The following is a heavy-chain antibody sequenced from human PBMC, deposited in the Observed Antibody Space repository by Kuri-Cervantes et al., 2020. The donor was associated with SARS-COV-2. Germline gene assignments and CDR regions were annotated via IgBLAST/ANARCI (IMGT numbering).Heavy chain of an antibody. CDR2: FDPEDGET. CDR1: GYTLTELS. Sequence: GGSLRLSCKVSGYTLTELSMHWVRQAPGKGLEWMGGFDPEDGETIYAQKLQGRVTMTTDTSTSTAYMELRSLRSDDTAVYYCAREGGGDPLVLGFGVVIHDAFDIWGQGTMVTVSS. D-gene: IGHD3-3*01. V-gene: IGHV1-24*01. CDR3: AREGGGDPLVLGFGVVIHDAFDI. J-gene: IGHJ3*02.